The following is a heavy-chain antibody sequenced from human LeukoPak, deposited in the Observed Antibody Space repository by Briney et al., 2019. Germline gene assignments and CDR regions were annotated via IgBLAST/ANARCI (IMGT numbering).Heavy chain of an antibody. J-gene: IGHJ4*02. CDR2: MNPNSGNT. V-gene: IGHV1-8*01. CDR1: GYTFTSYD. Sequence: ASVKVSCKASGYTFTSYDINWVRQATGQGLEWMGWMNPNSGNTGYAQKFQGRVTITRDTSASTAYMELSSLRSEDTAVYYCVGSGYNSVYYFDYWGQGTLVTVSS. CDR3: VGSGYNSVYYFDY. D-gene: IGHD5-24*01.